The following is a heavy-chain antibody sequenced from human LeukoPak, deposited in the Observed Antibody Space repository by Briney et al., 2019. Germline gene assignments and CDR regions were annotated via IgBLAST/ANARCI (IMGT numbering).Heavy chain of an antibody. Sequence: ASVKVSCKASGYTFTDYYMHWVRQAPGQGLEWMGWINPNSGGTNYAQKFQGRVTITADESTSTAYMELSSLRSEDTAVYYCAIWEGIVVVPAAMDYYYYMDVWGKGTTVTVSS. CDR1: GYTFTDYY. D-gene: IGHD2-2*01. V-gene: IGHV1-2*02. J-gene: IGHJ6*03. CDR3: AIWEGIVVVPAAMDYYYYMDV. CDR2: INPNSGGT.